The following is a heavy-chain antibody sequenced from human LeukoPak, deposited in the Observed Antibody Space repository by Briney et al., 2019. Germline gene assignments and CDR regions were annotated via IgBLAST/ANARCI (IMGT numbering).Heavy chain of an antibody. CDR3: ARASVHSYWYFDP. V-gene: IGHV4-30-2*01. Sequence: SQTLSLTCTVSGGSINSGGYSWTWIRQPPGKGLEWIGYIYHSGSTYYNPSLKSRVTISIDRSKNQFSLKLNSVTAADTAVYYCARASVHSYWYFDPWGRGTLVTVSS. CDR2: IYHSGST. J-gene: IGHJ2*01. CDR1: GGSINSGGYS.